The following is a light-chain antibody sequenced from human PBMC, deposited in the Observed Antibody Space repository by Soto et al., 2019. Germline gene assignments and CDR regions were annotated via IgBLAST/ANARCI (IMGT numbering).Light chain of an antibody. J-gene: IGKJ3*01. CDR3: HEYDSLPPFT. V-gene: IGKV1-33*01. CDR1: QDLSNF. CDR2: DAS. Sequence: DIQMTQSPSSLSASVGDRVTITCQASQDLSNFLNWYQQKPGTAPKLLIYDASNLETGLPSRFIGSGSGTDFSCTISRLQPADIAADYGHEYDSLPPFTFGPGPKVYIK.